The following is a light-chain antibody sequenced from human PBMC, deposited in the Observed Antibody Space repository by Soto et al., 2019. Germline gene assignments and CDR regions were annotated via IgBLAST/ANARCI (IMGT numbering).Light chain of an antibody. CDR1: QSVSSSY. CDR2: GAS. CDR3: QKYGRSPGT. J-gene: IGKJ1*01. Sequence: ESVLTQSPGTLSLSPGERATLSSRASQSVSSSYLAWYQQKRGQAPRLLIDGASSRATGIADRFSGSGSVTDFTLTISKLAREDFAVYYCQKYGRSPGTCGQGTKVVTK. V-gene: IGKV3-20*01.